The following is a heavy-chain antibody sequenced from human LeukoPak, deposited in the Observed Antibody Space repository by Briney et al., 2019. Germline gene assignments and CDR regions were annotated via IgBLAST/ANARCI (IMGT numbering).Heavy chain of an antibody. CDR1: GFTLSSYE. D-gene: IGHD3-22*01. CDR3: ARHGLYDSSDYWTFQH. V-gene: IGHV3-48*03. Sequence: GGSLRLSCAASGFTLSSYEMNWVRLAPGKGLEWISYISRTGNSIYYADSVKGRFTISRDSAKSSLYLQMNGLRAVDTAVYYCARHGLYDSSDYWTFQHWGQGTLVTVSS. CDR2: ISRTGNSI. J-gene: IGHJ1*01.